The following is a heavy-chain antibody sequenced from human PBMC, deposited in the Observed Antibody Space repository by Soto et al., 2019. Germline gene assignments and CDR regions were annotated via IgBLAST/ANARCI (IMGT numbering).Heavy chain of an antibody. Sequence: ASVKVSCKASGYTFTSYGISWVRQAPGQGLEWMGWISVYNGNTNYAQKLQGRFTISRDNSKNTVYLQMNSLRLEDTAVYYCARGPSYSDSYFDHWGQGTLVTVSS. D-gene: IGHD4-17*01. CDR1: GYTFTSYG. J-gene: IGHJ4*02. CDR3: ARGPSYSDSYFDH. V-gene: IGHV1-18*01. CDR2: ISVYNGNT.